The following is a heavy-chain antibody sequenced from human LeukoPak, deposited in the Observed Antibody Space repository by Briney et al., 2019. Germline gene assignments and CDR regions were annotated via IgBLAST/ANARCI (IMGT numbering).Heavy chain of an antibody. J-gene: IGHJ4*02. Sequence: PGGSLRLSCAASGFTFSSYAMTWVRQAAGKGLEWASTISADGRSTYYADSVKGRFTISGDNSKNTLYLQMNNLGADDTAVYYCAKLAHASGSPAIDYWGQGTLVTVSS. V-gene: IGHV3-23*01. CDR3: AKLAHASGSPAIDY. CDR1: GFTFSSYA. D-gene: IGHD3-10*01. CDR2: ISADGRST.